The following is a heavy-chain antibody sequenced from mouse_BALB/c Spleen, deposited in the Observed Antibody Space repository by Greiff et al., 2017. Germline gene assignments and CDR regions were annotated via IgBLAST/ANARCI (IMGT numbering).Heavy chain of an antibody. J-gene: IGHJ2*01. D-gene: IGHD4-1*01. Sequence: EVQLVESGGGLVKPGGSLKLSCAASGFTFSSYAMSWVRQTPEKRLEWVGTISSGGSYTYYPDSVKGRFTISRDNAKNTLYLQMSSLRSEDTAMYYCASTGTRENDFDYWGQGTTLTVSS. CDR2: ISSGGSYT. V-gene: IGHV5-9-3*01. CDR1: GFTFSSYA. CDR3: ASTGTRENDFDY.